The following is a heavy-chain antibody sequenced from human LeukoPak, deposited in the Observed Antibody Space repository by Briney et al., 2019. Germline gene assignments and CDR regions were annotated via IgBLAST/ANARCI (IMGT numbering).Heavy chain of an antibody. CDR3: ARYGSGDY. CDR2: ISAYNGNT. Sequence: ASVKVSCKASGGTFSSYAISWVRQAPGQGLEWMGWISAYNGNTNYVQKLQGRVIMTTDTSTSTAYMELRSLRSDDTAVYYCARYGSGDYWGQGTLVTVSS. J-gene: IGHJ4*02. D-gene: IGHD3-10*01. CDR1: GGTFSSYA. V-gene: IGHV1-18*01.